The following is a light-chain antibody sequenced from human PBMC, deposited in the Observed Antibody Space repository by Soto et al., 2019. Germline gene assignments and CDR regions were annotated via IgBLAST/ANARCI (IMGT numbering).Light chain of an antibody. J-gene: IGKJ4*01. V-gene: IGKV1-6*01. Sequence: AIQMTQYQSSLSASVGDRVTITCRASQGIRNDLGWYQQRPGKAPKVLIYAASTVQSGVPSRFSGSGYGTDFTLTISSLQPEDFATYYCLQYYDYPLTFGGGTKVEI. CDR3: LQYYDYPLT. CDR1: QGIRND. CDR2: AAS.